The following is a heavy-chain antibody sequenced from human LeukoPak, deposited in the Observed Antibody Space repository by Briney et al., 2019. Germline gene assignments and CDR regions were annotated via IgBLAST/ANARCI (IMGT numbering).Heavy chain of an antibody. D-gene: IGHD5-24*01. CDR3: ARPKSIRDGYNLVHAFDI. J-gene: IGHJ3*02. CDR2: ISSSSSYK. V-gene: IGHV3-21*01. CDR1: GFTFSSYS. Sequence: GGSLRLSCAASGFTFSSYSMNWVRQAPGKGLEWVSSISSSSSYKYYADSVKGRFSISRDNSKQTVSLQMNNLRPEDTAVYYCARPKSIRDGYNLVHAFDIWGQGTMVTVSS.